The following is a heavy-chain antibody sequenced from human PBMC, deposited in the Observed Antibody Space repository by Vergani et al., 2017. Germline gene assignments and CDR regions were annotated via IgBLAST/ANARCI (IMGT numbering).Heavy chain of an antibody. CDR3: ASIAVAGTVGY. CDR1: GGSISSYY. CDR2: IYYSGST. J-gene: IGHJ4*02. V-gene: IGHV4-59*08. D-gene: IGHD6-19*01. Sequence: QVQLQESGPGLVKPSETLSLTCTVSGGSISSYYWSWIRQPPGKGLEWIGYIYYSGSTNYNPYLKIRVTISVDTSKNQFSLKLSSVTAADTAVYYWASIAVAGTVGYWGQGTLVTVSS.